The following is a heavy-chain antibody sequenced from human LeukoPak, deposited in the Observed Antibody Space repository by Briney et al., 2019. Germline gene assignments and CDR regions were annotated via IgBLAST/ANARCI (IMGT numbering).Heavy chain of an antibody. CDR2: IKLDGSEK. CDR1: GFTFSSYW. V-gene: IGHV3-7*01. CDR3: ARALYGSGSPDY. J-gene: IGHJ4*02. D-gene: IGHD3-10*01. Sequence: GGSLRLSCAASGFTFSSYWMSWVRQAPGKGLEWVANIKLDGSEKYYVDSVKGRFTISRDNAKKSLYLQMNSLRDEDTAVYYCARALYGSGSPDYWGQGTLVTVSS.